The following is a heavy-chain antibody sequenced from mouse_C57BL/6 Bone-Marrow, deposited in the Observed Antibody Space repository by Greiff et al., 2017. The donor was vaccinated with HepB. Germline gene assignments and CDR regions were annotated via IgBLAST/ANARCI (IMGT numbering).Heavy chain of an antibody. J-gene: IGHJ3*01. D-gene: IGHD2-5*01. CDR1: GYTFTDYY. CDR3: ARDYSNYRAWFAY. V-gene: IGHV1-19*01. Sequence: EVKLVESGPVLVKPGASVKMSCKASGYTFTDYYMNWVKQSHGKSLEWIGVINPYNGGTSYNQKFKGKATLTVDKSSSTAYMELNSLTSEDSAVYYCARDYSNYRAWFAYWGQGTLVTVSA. CDR2: INPYNGGT.